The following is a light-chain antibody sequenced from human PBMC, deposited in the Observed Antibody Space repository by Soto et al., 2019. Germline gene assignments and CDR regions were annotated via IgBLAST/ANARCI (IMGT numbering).Light chain of an antibody. J-gene: IGKJ4*01. CDR3: QHYHGLPFT. CDR1: QSVLNRSNNKNS. V-gene: IGKV4-1*01. Sequence: DIVLTQSPDSLAVSLGERATINCKSSQSVLNRSNNKNSLAWYQQKPGQPPKLLLYWASTRESGVPDRFSGSVSETDFTLTICSLQAEDVALYYWQHYHGLPFTVGAGTKVEI. CDR2: WAS.